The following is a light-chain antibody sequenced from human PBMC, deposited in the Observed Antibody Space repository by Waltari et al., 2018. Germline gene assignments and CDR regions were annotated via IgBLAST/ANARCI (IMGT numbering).Light chain of an antibody. J-gene: IGLJ2*01. CDR1: RSDVGRYNL. V-gene: IGLV2-23*01. CDR3: CSYAGSSTLL. CDR2: EVS. Sequence: QSALTQPASVSGSPGQSITISCTGTRSDVGRYNLSSWYQQPPGKAPKLMIYEVSKWPSGVSNRFSGSKSGNTASLTISGLQAEDEADYYCCSYAGSSTLLFGGGTKVTVL.